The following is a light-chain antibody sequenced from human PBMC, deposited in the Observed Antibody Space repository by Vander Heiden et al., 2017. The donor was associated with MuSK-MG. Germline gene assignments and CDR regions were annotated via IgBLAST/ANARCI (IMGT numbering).Light chain of an antibody. CDR2: YVS. Sequence: QSALPQPRSVSGSPGQSVTISCTGTSSDVGGYNYVSWYQQHPGKAPKLMISYVSRRPSGVPDRFSGSKSGNTASLTISGLQAEDEADYYCCSFTGTYTGVFGGGTKLTVL. J-gene: IGLJ3*02. CDR1: SSDVGGYNY. CDR3: CSFTGTYTGV. V-gene: IGLV2-11*01.